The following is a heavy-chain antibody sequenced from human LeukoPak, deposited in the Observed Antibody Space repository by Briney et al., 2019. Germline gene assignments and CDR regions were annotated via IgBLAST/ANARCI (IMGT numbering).Heavy chain of an antibody. Sequence: GGSLRLSCAASGLSFDDYAVHCVRQAPGKGLEWVSLISGDGGSTYYADSVKGRFTISRDNSKNSLYLQMNSLRTEDTALYYCAKDTSISWKRYYFDYWGQGTLVTVSS. CDR2: ISGDGGST. J-gene: IGHJ4*02. CDR3: AKDTSISWKRYYFDY. CDR1: GLSFDDYA. V-gene: IGHV3-43*02. D-gene: IGHD6-13*01.